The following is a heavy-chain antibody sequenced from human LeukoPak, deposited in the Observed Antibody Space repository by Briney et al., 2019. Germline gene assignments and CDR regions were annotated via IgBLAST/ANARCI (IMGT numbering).Heavy chain of an antibody. CDR1: GFTFSSYA. Sequence: GGSLRLSCAASGFTFSSYAMSWGRQAPGEGLEGVSAITGSGRSTYYADSVKGRFTISRDNSKNTLYLQMNSLRAKDTAVYYCAKKRGHTAMVTDYWGQGTLVTVSS. CDR3: AKKRGHTAMVTDY. J-gene: IGHJ4*02. D-gene: IGHD5-18*01. CDR2: ITGSGRST. V-gene: IGHV3-23*01.